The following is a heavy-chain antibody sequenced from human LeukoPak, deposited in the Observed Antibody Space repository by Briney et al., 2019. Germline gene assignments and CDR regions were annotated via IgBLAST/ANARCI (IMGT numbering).Heavy chain of an antibody. J-gene: IGHJ3*02. Sequence: ASVKVSCXASGYTFTVYYMHWVRQAPGQGLEWMGWINPNSGGTNYAQKFQGRVTMTRDTSISTAYMELSRLRSDDTAVYYCARAGSYDILTGYHPFDAFDIWGQGTMVTVSS. D-gene: IGHD3-9*01. CDR1: GYTFTVYY. CDR3: ARAGSYDILTGYHPFDAFDI. CDR2: INPNSGGT. V-gene: IGHV1-2*02.